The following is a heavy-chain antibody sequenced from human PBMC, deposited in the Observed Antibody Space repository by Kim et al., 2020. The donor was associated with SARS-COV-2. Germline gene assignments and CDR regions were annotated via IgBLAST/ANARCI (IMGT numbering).Heavy chain of an antibody. CDR1: GFTFSSYA. V-gene: IGHV3-23*01. CDR2: ISGSGGST. J-gene: IGHJ6*02. Sequence: GGSLRLSCAASGFTFSSYAISWVRQAPGKGLEWVSAISGSGGSTYYADSVKGRFTISRDNSKNTLYLQMNSLRAEDTAVYYCAKSTLAYYYGSGSYYRQNYYYYYGMDVWGQGTTVTVSS. CDR3: AKSTLAYYYGSGSYYRQNYYYYYGMDV. D-gene: IGHD3-10*01.